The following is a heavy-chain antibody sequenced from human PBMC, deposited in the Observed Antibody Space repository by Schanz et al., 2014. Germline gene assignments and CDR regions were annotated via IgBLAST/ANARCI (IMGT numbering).Heavy chain of an antibody. CDR1: GFTFSSYG. CDR2: IWNNGVTK. J-gene: IGHJ4*02. CDR3: ARPRFDYGEVDY. D-gene: IGHD4-17*01. Sequence: QAQLMESGGGVVQPGGSLRLSCVASGFTFSSYGMHWVRQAPGKGLEWVAVIWNNGVTKYYADSVRGRFTISRDRFQNTLYLRMSSLRAEDTAVYYCARPRFDYGEVDYWGQGTLVTVSS. V-gene: IGHV3-33*01.